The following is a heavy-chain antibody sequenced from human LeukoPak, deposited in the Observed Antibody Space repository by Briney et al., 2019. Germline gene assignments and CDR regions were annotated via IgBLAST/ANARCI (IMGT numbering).Heavy chain of an antibody. CDR3: APPLYYYEANGYSVA. CDR1: GGSFIGFH. CDR2: INHSGST. D-gene: IGHD3-22*01. V-gene: IGHV4-34*01. Sequence: SETLSLTCSVYGGSFIGFHWNWIPQAPGKGLEWIGDINHSGSTNYNPSLTSRVTISVDPSKNQFSLNLSSVTAADTAVYYCAPPLYYYEANGYSVAWGQGTLVTVSS. J-gene: IGHJ5*02.